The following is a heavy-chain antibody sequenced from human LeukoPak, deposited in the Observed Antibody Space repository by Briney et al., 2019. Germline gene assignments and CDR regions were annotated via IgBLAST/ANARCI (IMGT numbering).Heavy chain of an antibody. CDR3: ARVGRRGYYDSSGYCDY. CDR1: GFTFSSYA. V-gene: IGHV3-23*01. Sequence: GGSLRLSCAASGFTFSSYAMSWVRQAPGKGLEWVSAISGSGGSTYYADSVKGRFTISRDNSKNTLYLQMNSLRAEDTAVYYCARVGRRGYYDSSGYCDYWGQGTLVTVSS. CDR2: ISGSGGST. D-gene: IGHD3-22*01. J-gene: IGHJ4*02.